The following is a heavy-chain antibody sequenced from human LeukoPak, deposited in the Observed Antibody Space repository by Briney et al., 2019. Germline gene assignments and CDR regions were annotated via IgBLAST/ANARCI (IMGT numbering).Heavy chain of an antibody. Sequence: ASVKVSCKASGGTFSSYAISWVRQAPGQGLEWMGGIIPIFGTANYAQKFQGRVTITADESTSTAYMELSSLRSEDTAVYYCASLLPYYDFWSGYSRYYYYYMDVWGKGTTVTVSS. CDR3: ASLLPYYDFWSGYSRYYYYYMDV. CDR2: IIPIFGTA. CDR1: GGTFSSYA. D-gene: IGHD3-3*01. V-gene: IGHV1-69*01. J-gene: IGHJ6*03.